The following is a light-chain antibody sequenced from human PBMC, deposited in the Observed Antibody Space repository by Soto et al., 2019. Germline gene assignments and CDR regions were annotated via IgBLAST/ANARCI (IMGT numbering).Light chain of an antibody. CDR2: DAS. CDR3: QQRTKWRT. V-gene: IGKV3-11*01. CDR1: QSVKTF. Sequence: EIVLTQSPATLSLSPVERATLSCRASQSVKTFLFWYQQRPGQAPRLLIHDASHRAAGIPARFSGSGFGTDFTLTISSLEPEDAAVYYCQQRTKWRTFGQGTKVDI. J-gene: IGKJ1*01.